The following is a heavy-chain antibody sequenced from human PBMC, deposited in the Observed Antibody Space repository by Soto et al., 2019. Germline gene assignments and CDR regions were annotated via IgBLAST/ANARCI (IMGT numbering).Heavy chain of an antibody. CDR2: IYPGDSDT. V-gene: IGHV5-51*01. Sequence: GESLKISCKGSGYTFTNYWIGWVRQMPGKGPEWMGIIYPGDSDTKYNPSFQGQVTISADKSITTTYLQWSSLKASDTAIYYCAASIFYYGMDVWGQGTAVTVSS. CDR1: GYTFTNYW. J-gene: IGHJ6*02. CDR3: AASIFYYGMDV.